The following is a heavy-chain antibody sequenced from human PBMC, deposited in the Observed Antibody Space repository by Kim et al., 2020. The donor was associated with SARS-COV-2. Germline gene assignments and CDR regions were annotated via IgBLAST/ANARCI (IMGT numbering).Heavy chain of an antibody. D-gene: IGHD6-19*01. J-gene: IGHJ4*02. CDR1: GFIFSNYA. CDR3: APGRAVTGPQIGY. V-gene: IGHV3-23*01. Sequence: GGSLRLSCAASGFIFSNYAMSWVRQAPGKGLEWVSTISGSGDNTYHADSVKGRFTISRDNSKNTLYLQMNSLRAEDTAVYYCAPGRAVTGPQIGYWGQGTLVTVSS. CDR2: ISGSGDNT.